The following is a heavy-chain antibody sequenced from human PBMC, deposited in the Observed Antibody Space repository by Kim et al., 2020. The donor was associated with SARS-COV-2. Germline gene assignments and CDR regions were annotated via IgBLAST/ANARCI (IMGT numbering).Heavy chain of an antibody. V-gene: IGHV3-21*01. CDR2: ITSSTTNI. Sequence: GGSLRLSCAASGFTFSSYSMNWVRQAPGKGLEWVSTITSSTTNIYYADSVKGRFTISRDNAKNSLYLHMNSLRAEDTAVYYCVRDPQYSGTYSAWGQGTLVTVSS. CDR3: VRDPQYSGTYSA. J-gene: IGHJ5*02. D-gene: IGHD1-26*01. CDR1: GFTFSSYS.